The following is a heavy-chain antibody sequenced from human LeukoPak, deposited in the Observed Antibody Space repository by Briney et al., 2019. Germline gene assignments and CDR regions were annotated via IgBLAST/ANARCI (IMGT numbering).Heavy chain of an antibody. CDR2: IYYSGST. J-gene: IGHJ4*02. D-gene: IGHD6-13*01. CDR1: GGSISSYY. V-gene: IGHV4-59*01. CDR3: ARGVYIAAAQYGY. Sequence: PSETLSLTCTVSGGSISSYYWSWIRQPPGKGLEWIGYIYYSGSTNYNPSLKSRVTISVDASKNQFSLKLSSVTAADTAVYYCARGVYIAAAQYGYWGQGTLVTVSS.